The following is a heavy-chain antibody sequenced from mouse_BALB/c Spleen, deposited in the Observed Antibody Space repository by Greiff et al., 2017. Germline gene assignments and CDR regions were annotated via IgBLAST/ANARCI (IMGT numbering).Heavy chain of an antibody. CDR1: GYTFTSYT. Sequence: QVHVKQSGAELARPGASVKMSCKASGYTFTSYTMHWVKQRPGQGLEWIGYINPSSGYTNYNQKFKDKATLTADKSSSTAYMQLSSLTSEDSAVYYCARSGYGYDPAWFAYWGQGTLVTVSA. D-gene: IGHD2-2*01. V-gene: IGHV1-4*01. J-gene: IGHJ3*01. CDR3: ARSGYGYDPAWFAY. CDR2: INPSSGYT.